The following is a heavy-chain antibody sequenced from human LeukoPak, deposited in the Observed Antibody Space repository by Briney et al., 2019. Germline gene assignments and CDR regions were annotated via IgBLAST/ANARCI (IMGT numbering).Heavy chain of an antibody. V-gene: IGHV1-46*01. CDR3: ASAAPHFDY. CDR1: GYTFTSNY. D-gene: IGHD2-15*01. J-gene: IGHJ4*02. CDR2: INPSSGST. Sequence: ASVKVSFKGSGYTFTSNYMHWGRHGPGQGLGWMGIINPSSGSTSYAQKFQGRVTMTRDTSTSTVYMELSSLRSEDTAVYYCASAAPHFDYWGQGTLVTVSS.